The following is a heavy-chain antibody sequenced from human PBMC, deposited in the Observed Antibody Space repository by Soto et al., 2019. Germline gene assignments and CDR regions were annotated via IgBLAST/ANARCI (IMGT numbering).Heavy chain of an antibody. D-gene: IGHD4-17*01. CDR3: ARDVGLRSWFDP. Sequence: EVQLVESGGGLVKPGGSLRLSCAASEFTFSNYNMNWVRQAPGKGLEWVSSISSSSSYIYYTDSVKGRFTISRDNAKKSLYLQMNSLRAEDTAVYYCARDVGLRSWFDPWGQGPLVTVSS. V-gene: IGHV3-21*01. J-gene: IGHJ5*02. CDR1: EFTFSNYN. CDR2: ISSSSSYI.